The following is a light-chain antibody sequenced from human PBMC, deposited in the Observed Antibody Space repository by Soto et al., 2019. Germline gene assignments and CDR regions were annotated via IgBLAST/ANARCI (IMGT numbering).Light chain of an antibody. V-gene: IGKV3-15*01. Sequence: EIVLTQSPGGLSLSVVERATLSCRASQSVKSSYLDWYQQKPGQAPRLLIYGVSTRGTAVPARFSGGGSGTQFSLTISSLQSEDFAVYYCQQYNTWPYTFGQGTKVDIK. CDR3: QQYNTWPYT. J-gene: IGKJ2*01. CDR1: QSVKSSY. CDR2: GVS.